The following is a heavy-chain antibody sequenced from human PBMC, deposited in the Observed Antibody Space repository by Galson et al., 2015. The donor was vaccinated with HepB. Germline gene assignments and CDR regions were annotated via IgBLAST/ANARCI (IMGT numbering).Heavy chain of an antibody. Sequence: SLKVSCTASGYAFNVYDIHWLRQAPGQRLEWMGWINGGNDNTRYSQKFQGRVTFSKETSASTAYMELSSLGSEDTAIYYCARTGARFGSGSLSWDFWGQGTLVTVSA. CDR3: ARTGARFGSGSLSWDF. D-gene: IGHD3-10*01. V-gene: IGHV1-3*01. CDR1: GYAFNVYD. J-gene: IGHJ4*02. CDR2: INGGNDNT.